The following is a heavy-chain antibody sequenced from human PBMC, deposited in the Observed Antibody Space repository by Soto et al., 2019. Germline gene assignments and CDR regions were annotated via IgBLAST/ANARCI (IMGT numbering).Heavy chain of an antibody. V-gene: IGHV1-2*04. CDR2: INPNSGGT. Sequence: VNFSCKASGYAFNGYYMHWVRHGPLQKLYWMGWINPNSGGTNYAQKFQGWVTMTRDTSISTAYMELSRLRSDDTAVYYCAREVGGYSYGVGWNYYYGMEVWGQGTTVTVSS. D-gene: IGHD5-18*01. CDR3: AREVGGYSYGVGWNYYYGMEV. CDR1: GYAFNGYY. J-gene: IGHJ6*02.